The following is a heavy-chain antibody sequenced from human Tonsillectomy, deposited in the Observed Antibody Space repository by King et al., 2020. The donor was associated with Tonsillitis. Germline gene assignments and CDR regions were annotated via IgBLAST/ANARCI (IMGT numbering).Heavy chain of an antibody. D-gene: IGHD6-19*01. CDR2: VSGSGGST. CDR3: AKVGYSSGWYAEFVQH. Sequence: VQLVESGGGLVQPGGSLRLSCAASGFTFSSYAMSWVRQAPGKGLEWISGVSGSGGSTYNADSVKGRFTISRDNSKNTLYLQMNSLRADDTAVYYCAKVGYSSGWYAEFVQHWGQGTLVTVSS. V-gene: IGHV3-23*04. J-gene: IGHJ1*01. CDR1: GFTFSSYA.